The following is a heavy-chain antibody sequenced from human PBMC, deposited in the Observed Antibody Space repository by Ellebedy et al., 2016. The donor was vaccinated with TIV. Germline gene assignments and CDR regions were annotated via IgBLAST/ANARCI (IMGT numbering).Heavy chain of an antibody. CDR2: INPSGGST. D-gene: IGHD1-26*01. Sequence: ASVKVSXKASGYTFTSYYMHWVRQAPGQGLEWMGIINPSGGSTSYAQKFQGRVTMTRDTSTSTVYMELSSLRSEDTAVYYCARGPVVGATPEDFDYWGQGTLVTVSS. CDR1: GYTFTSYY. J-gene: IGHJ4*02. V-gene: IGHV1-46*01. CDR3: ARGPVVGATPEDFDY.